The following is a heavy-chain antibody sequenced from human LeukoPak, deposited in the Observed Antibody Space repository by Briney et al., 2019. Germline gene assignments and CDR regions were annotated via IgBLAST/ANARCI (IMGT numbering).Heavy chain of an antibody. Sequence: SETLSLTCTVSGGSISSYYWSWIRQPPGKGLEWMGYIYYSGSTNYNPSLKSRVTISVDTSKNQFSLKLSSVTAADTAVYYCAGSSRISIFGALKWFDPWGQGTLVTVSS. CDR3: AGSSRISIFGALKWFDP. D-gene: IGHD3-3*01. CDR1: GGSISSYY. CDR2: IYYSGST. V-gene: IGHV4-59*01. J-gene: IGHJ5*02.